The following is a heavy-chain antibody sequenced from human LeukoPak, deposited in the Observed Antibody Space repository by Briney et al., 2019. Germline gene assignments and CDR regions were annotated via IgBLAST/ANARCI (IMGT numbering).Heavy chain of an antibody. D-gene: IGHD6-6*01. Sequence: GGSLRLSCAASGFTLSSYWMSWVRHAPGKGLEWVANIKQDGSEKYYVDSVKGRFTTSRDNAKNSLYLQMNSLRAEDTAVYYCARASSSSWVYYYYYMYVWGKGTTVSVSS. V-gene: IGHV3-7*01. CDR2: IKQDGSEK. J-gene: IGHJ6*03. CDR3: ARASSSSWVYYYYYMYV. CDR1: GFTLSSYW.